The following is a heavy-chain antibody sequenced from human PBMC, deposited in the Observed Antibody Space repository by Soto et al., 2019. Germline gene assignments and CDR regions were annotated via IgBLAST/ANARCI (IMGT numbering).Heavy chain of an antibody. CDR2: INPKSGGT. D-gene: IGHD2-8*01. J-gene: IGHJ6*02. Sequence: ASVKVSCKASGYSFTDYHIHWVRQAPGQGLEWLGRINPKSGGTSTAQKFQGWVTMTTDTSISTASMELTRLTSDDTAIYYCARGDSTDCSNGVCSFFYNHDMDVGGQGTTVTVSS. CDR3: ARGDSTDCSNGVCSFFYNHDMDV. CDR1: GYSFTDYH. V-gene: IGHV1-2*04.